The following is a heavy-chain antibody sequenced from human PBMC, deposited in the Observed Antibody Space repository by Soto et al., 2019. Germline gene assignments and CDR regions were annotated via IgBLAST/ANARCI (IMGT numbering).Heavy chain of an antibody. J-gene: IGHJ4*02. Sequence: QVQLVESAGGVVQPGRSLRLSCAASGFIFNEYGMHWVRQAPGKGLEWVAVIWYDGSNKYYADSVKGRFTFSRDNSKNTMSLQMNSLRVEDTAVYYCARWGCSGSNCNLNQRSFDLWGQGTLVTVSS. CDR3: ARWGCSGSNCNLNQRSFDL. CDR1: GFIFNEYG. V-gene: IGHV3-33*03. CDR2: IWYDGSNK. D-gene: IGHD2-15*01.